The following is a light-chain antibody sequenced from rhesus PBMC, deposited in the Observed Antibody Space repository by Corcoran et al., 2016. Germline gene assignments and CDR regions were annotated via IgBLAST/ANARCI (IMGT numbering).Light chain of an antibody. Sequence: ETVVTQSPATLSLSPGERATLSCRASQSVGSYLAWYQQKPGQAPRRLIYGASSRATGIPERFSGRGSGTDFPLTISSLEPEEVGVYFCQRSSNLWTFGQGTKVEIK. CDR2: GAS. CDR3: QRSSNLWT. J-gene: IGKJ1*01. V-gene: IGKV3-24*04. CDR1: QSVGSY.